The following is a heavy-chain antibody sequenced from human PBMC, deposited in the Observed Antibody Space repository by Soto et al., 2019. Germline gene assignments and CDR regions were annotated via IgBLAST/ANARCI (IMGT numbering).Heavy chain of an antibody. CDR2: LNSDGTSA. V-gene: IGHV3-74*01. Sequence: EVQLVESGGGLVQPGGSLRLSCAGSGFTFSSNWMHWVRQDPGKGLVWVSRLNSDGTSASYADSVKGRFTISRDNAKNTLFLQMNSLKAEDTALYYCARGPSGWFGFDYWGQGTLVTVSS. CDR3: ARGPSGWFGFDY. J-gene: IGHJ4*02. CDR1: GFTFSSNW. D-gene: IGHD6-19*01.